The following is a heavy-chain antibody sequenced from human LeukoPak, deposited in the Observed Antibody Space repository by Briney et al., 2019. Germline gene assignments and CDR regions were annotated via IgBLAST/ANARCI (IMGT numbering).Heavy chain of an antibody. Sequence: LPGGSLRLSCAASGFTFSDYWVSWVRQTPGKGLEWVATIKYDGSEIHYVDSVKGRFTISRDNAKNSLFLQMNSLRAEDTAVYYCAKGLGYSYGHNPLWGQGTLVTVSS. J-gene: IGHJ4*02. CDR1: GFTFSDYW. CDR3: AKGLGYSYGHNPL. V-gene: IGHV3-7*01. D-gene: IGHD5-18*01. CDR2: IKYDGSEI.